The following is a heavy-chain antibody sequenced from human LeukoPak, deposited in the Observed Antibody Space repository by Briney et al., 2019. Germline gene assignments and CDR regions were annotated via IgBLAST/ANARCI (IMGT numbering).Heavy chain of an antibody. D-gene: IGHD5-18*01. J-gene: IGHJ6*03. Sequence: SETLSLTCTVSGGSISSYYWSWIRQLPGKGLGWIGYIYYSGSTNYNPSLKSRVTISVDTSKNQFSLKLSSVTAADTAVYYCARASSGYSYGYGHYYYYYYMDVWGKGTTVTISS. CDR1: GGSISSYY. CDR2: IYYSGST. CDR3: ARASSGYSYGYGHYYYYYYMDV. V-gene: IGHV4-59*01.